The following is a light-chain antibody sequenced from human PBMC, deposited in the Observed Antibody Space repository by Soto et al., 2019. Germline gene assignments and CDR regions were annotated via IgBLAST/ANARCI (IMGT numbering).Light chain of an antibody. Sequence: DIVLTQSPGTLSLSPGERATLSCRASQSVRSSYLAWYQQKPRQTHRLLIYDPSRATGIPDRFSGSGSGTYFTVTITRLEDEDFTVYYCQHYGTSALFGHGTKVYI. CDR2: DPS. CDR3: QHYGTSAL. V-gene: IGKV3-20*01. J-gene: IGKJ3*01. CDR1: QSVRSSY.